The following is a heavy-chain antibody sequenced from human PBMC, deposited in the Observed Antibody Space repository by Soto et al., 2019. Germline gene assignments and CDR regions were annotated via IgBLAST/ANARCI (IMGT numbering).Heavy chain of an antibody. CDR2: ISYSGNT. CDR1: GGSISGGSFY. CDR3: ASTEEEAYSHGP. J-gene: IGHJ5*01. Sequence: SETLSLTCTVSGGSISGGSFYWSWLRQHPGKGLEWIGYISYSGNTYSNASIQSRISMSLDSSKNQFSLTLSSVTAADKGANYWASTEEEAYSHGPWGQGTRVSVSS. D-gene: IGHD4-4*01. V-gene: IGHV4-31*03.